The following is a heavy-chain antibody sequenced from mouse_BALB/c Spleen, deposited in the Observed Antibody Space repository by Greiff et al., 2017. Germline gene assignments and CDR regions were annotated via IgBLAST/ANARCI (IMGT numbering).Heavy chain of an antibody. D-gene: IGHD2-2*01. CDR3: ARHYGYDDAMDY. V-gene: IGHV2-9*02. CDR1: GFSLTSYG. Sequence: VQVVESGPGLVAPSQSLSITCTVSGFSLTSYGVHWVRQPPGKGLEWLGVIWAGGSTNYNSALMSRLSISKDNSKSQVFLKMNSLQTDDTAMYYCARHYGYDDAMDYWGQGTSVTVSS. J-gene: IGHJ4*01. CDR2: IWAGGST.